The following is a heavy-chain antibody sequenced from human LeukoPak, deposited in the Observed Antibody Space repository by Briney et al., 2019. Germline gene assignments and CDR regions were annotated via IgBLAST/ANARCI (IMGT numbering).Heavy chain of an antibody. CDR1: GGSISSSRYY. V-gene: IGHV4-39*07. CDR3: ARAYEGAFDI. D-gene: IGHD2-8*01. Sequence: SETLSLTCTVSGGSISSSRYYWGWIRQPPGKGLEWIGSMYYSGSTYYNPSLKSRVTISVDTSKNQFSLKLSSVTAADTAVYYCARAYEGAFDIWGQGTMVTVSS. J-gene: IGHJ3*02. CDR2: MYYSGST.